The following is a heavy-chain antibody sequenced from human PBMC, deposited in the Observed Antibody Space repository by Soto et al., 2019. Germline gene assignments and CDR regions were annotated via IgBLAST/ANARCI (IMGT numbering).Heavy chain of an antibody. V-gene: IGHV3-23*01. D-gene: IGHD3-9*01. J-gene: IGHJ4*02. CDR3: AKVTSHYPWGFDF. Sequence: PGGSLRLSCAASGFIFHDYAMSWVRQAPGKGLDWVALITATGDRIYYADFVKGRFTISRDNSNKTLYLQIISLGPGDSATYYCAKVTSHYPWGFDFWGRGTLVTVSS. CDR1: GFIFHDYA. CDR2: ITATGDRI.